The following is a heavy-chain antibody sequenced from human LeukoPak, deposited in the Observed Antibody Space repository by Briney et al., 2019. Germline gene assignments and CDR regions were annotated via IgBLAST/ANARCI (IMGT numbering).Heavy chain of an antibody. V-gene: IGHV3-23*01. Sequence: GGYLRLSCEAAGFTCSNYGMTWVRHAQGKGLGWVSSIIGSGGSTYYADSVKGRFTISRATSKNTVFLQMNSLSVYDTAVSYCAKDWPGHSSCGGACLNSWGQGTLVTVSS. D-gene: IGHD2-21*02. CDR2: IIGSGGST. CDR1: GFTCSNYG. CDR3: AKDWPGHSSCGGACLNS. J-gene: IGHJ4*02.